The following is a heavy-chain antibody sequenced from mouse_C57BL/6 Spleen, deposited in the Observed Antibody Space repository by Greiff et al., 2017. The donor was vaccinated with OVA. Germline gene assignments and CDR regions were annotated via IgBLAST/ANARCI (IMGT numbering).Heavy chain of an antibody. V-gene: IGHV1-52*01. J-gene: IGHJ2*01. CDR1: GYTFTSYW. D-gene: IGHD3-3*01. CDR3: ARKGFFFDY. Sequence: QVQLQQPGAELVRPGSSVKLSCKASGYTFTSYWMHWVKQRPIQGLEWIGNIDPSDSDTHYNQKFKDKATLTVDKSSSTAYMQLSSLTSEDSAVYYCARKGFFFDYWGQGTTLTVSS. CDR2: IDPSDSDT.